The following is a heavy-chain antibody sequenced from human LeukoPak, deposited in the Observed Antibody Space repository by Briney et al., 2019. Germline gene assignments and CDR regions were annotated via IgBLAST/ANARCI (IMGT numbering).Heavy chain of an antibody. D-gene: IGHD2-2*01. V-gene: IGHV1-69*05. J-gene: IGHJ6*03. CDR2: IIPIFGTA. CDR3: ASGPPTSRYCSSTSCSNYYYYYYMDV. CDR1: GGTFSTYA. Sequence: SVKVSCKASGGTFSTYAISWVRQAPGLGLEWMGGIIPIFGTANHAQKLQGRVTITTDESTSTAYMELSSPRSEDTAVYYCASGPPTSRYCSSTSCSNYYYYYYMDVWGNATTVTVSS.